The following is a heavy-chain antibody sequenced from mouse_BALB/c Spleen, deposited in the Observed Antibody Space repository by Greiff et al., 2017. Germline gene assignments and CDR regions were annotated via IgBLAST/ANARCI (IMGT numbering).Heavy chain of an antibody. J-gene: IGHJ4*01. CDR1: GYAFTNYL. CDR2: INPGSGGT. D-gene: IGHD2-4*01. V-gene: IGHV1-54*01. Sequence: QVQLKQSGAELVRPGTSVKVSCKASGYAFTNYLIEWVKQRPGQGLEWIGVINPGSGGTNYNEKFKGKATLTADKSSSTAYMQLSSLTSDDSAVYFCARSDDYDGDYYAMDYWGQGTSVTVSS. CDR3: ARSDDYDGDYYAMDY.